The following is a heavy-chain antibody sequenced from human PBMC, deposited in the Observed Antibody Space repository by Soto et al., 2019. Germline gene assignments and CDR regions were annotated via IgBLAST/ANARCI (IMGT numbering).Heavy chain of an antibody. CDR2: ISYDGSNK. Sequence: QVPLVESGGGVVQPGRSLRLSCAASGFTFSSYAMHWVRQAPGKGLEWVAVISYDGSNKYYADSVKGRFTISRDNSKNTLYLQMNSLRAEDTAVYYCARVRGYSYGSGGFDYWGQGTLVTVSS. V-gene: IGHV3-30-3*01. CDR1: GFTFSSYA. CDR3: ARVRGYSYGSGGFDY. J-gene: IGHJ4*02. D-gene: IGHD5-18*01.